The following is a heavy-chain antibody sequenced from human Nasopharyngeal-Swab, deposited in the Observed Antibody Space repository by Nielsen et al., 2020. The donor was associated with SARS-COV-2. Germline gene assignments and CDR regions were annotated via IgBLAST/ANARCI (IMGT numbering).Heavy chain of an antibody. D-gene: IGHD5-24*01. CDR3: VRDLLNKMGFDP. J-gene: IGHJ5*02. V-gene: IGHV3-30*03. CDR1: GFTFSSFG. CDR2: IAHDASNE. Sequence: GESLKISCAASGFTFSSFGMHWVRQAPGKGLEWVAFIAHDASNEYYGDSVKGRFSISRDSSKNTLYLQMDSLRAEDTAVYYCVRDLLNKMGFDPWGQGTLVTVSS.